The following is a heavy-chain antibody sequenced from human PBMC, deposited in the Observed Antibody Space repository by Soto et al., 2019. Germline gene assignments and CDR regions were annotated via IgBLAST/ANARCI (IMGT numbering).Heavy chain of an antibody. D-gene: IGHD6-6*01. CDR3: ARGSHSSVPRGQGAARPGDWFDA. J-gene: IGHJ5*02. CDR1: GFTFSSYS. Sequence: GGSLRLSCAASGFTFSSYSMNWVRQAPGKGLEWVSSISSSSSYIYYADSVKGRFTISRDKAKNTLYLQMNSLRAEDRAVDYCARGSHSSVPRGQGAARPGDWFDAWGQGTLVTVSS. V-gene: IGHV3-21*01. CDR2: ISSSSSYI.